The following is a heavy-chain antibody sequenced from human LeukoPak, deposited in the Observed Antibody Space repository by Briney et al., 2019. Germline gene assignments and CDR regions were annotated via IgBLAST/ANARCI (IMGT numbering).Heavy chain of an antibody. CDR1: GYTFTSYA. D-gene: IGHD2-2*01. J-gene: IGHJ6*02. V-gene: IGHV1-3*01. CDR3: AREGGYCSSTTCYYGMDV. Sequence: ASVKVSCKASGYTFTSYAMHWVRQAPGQRLEWMGWINAGNGNTKYSQKFQGRVTITRDTSASTAYMELSSLRSEDTAVYYCAREGGYCSSTTCYYGMDVWGQGTTVTVSS. CDR2: INAGNGNT.